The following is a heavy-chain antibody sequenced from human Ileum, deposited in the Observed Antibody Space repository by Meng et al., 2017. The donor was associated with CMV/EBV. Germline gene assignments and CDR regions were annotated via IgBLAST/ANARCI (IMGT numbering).Heavy chain of an antibody. V-gene: IGHV3-74*01. CDR2: INSDGTSS. J-gene: IGHJ4*02. Sequence: AASGFTFSSYWMHWVRQVPGKGLVWVSRINSDGTSSSYADSVQGRFTISRDNAKSTLYLQMNSLRAEDTAVYYCARGYSGTYRADYWGQGTLVTVSS. D-gene: IGHD1-26*01. CDR3: ARGYSGTYRADY. CDR1: GFTFSSYW.